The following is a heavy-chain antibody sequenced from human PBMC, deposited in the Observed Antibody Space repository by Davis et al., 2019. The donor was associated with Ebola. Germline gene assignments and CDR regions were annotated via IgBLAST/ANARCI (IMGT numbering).Heavy chain of an antibody. D-gene: IGHD1-20*01. CDR3: ATLRRTITGMGDGFEI. V-gene: IGHV5-51*01. Sequence: GESLKISCTASGFTFNSFWIGWVRQLPGKGLERLVIIPTGSSETRYSPSFRGQVTISADKSIKTAFLQWSSLKASDTAMYYCATLRRTITGMGDGFEIWGQGTMGTVSS. CDR2: IPTGSSET. CDR1: GFTFNSFW. J-gene: IGHJ3*02.